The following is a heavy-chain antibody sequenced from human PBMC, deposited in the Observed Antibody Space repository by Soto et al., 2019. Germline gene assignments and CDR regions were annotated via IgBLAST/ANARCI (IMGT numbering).Heavy chain of an antibody. Sequence: EVQLLESGGGLVQPGGSLRLSCAASGFTFSSYAMSWVRQAPGRGLEWVSSISGSGDSTYYADSVKGRFTISRDNSKNMLYLELNSLRAEDTALYYCARDRLASAVIEGTFYWGQGTLVTVSS. J-gene: IGHJ4*02. CDR3: ARDRLASAVIEGTFY. CDR2: ISGSGDST. CDR1: GFTFSSYA. V-gene: IGHV3-23*01.